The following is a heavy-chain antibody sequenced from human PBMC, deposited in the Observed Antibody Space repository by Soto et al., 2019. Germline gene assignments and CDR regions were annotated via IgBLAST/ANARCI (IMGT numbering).Heavy chain of an antibody. CDR1: GASIYNGGYY. J-gene: IGHJ4*02. Sequence: PSETLSLTCSVSGASIYNGGYYWTWIRQPPGTGLEWIGEINHSGSTNYNPSLKSRVTISVDTSKNQFSLKLTSVTAADTAVYYCAKDLEIYSSGWCHLDYWGQGTLVTVSS. V-gene: IGHV4-39*07. CDR3: AKDLEIYSSGWCHLDY. D-gene: IGHD6-19*01. CDR2: INHSGST.